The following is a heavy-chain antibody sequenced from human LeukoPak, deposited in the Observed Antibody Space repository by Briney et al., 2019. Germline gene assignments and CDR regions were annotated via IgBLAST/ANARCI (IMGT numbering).Heavy chain of an antibody. Sequence: GGSLRLSCAASGFTFSSYAMLWVRQAPGKGLEWVAVISYDGSNKYYADPVKGRFTISRDNAKNSLYLRMNSLRVDDTAVYYCTRSLVNWGQGTPVIVTS. CDR2: ISYDGSNK. D-gene: IGHD5/OR15-5a*01. CDR1: GFTFSSYA. J-gene: IGHJ4*02. V-gene: IGHV3-30-3*01. CDR3: TRSLVN.